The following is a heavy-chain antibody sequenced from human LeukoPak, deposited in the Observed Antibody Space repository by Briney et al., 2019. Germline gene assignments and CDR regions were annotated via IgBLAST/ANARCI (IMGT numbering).Heavy chain of an antibody. Sequence: ASVKVSCKASGYTFTSDGISWVRQAPGQGLEWMGWISAYNCNTNYAQKLQGRITMTRDTSSSTAYMELRSLRSDDTAVYYCARAYPAASTVTTGDYWGQGTLVTVSS. CDR1: GYTFTSDG. V-gene: IGHV1-18*01. CDR2: ISAYNCNT. CDR3: ARAYPAASTVTTGDY. D-gene: IGHD4-17*01. J-gene: IGHJ4*02.